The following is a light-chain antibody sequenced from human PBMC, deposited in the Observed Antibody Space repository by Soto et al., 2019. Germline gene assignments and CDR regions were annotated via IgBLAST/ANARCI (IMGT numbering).Light chain of an antibody. CDR1: QSISSW. V-gene: IGKV1-5*03. J-gene: IGKJ1*01. CDR2: KAS. CDR3: QQYNSYSRT. Sequence: DIQMTQSRSTLSASVGDRCTITCLAIQSISSWLAWYQQKPGKAPKLLIYKASSLESGVPSRFRGSGSGTEFTLTISSLPPDDFAPYYCQQYNSYSRTFGQGTKVDIK.